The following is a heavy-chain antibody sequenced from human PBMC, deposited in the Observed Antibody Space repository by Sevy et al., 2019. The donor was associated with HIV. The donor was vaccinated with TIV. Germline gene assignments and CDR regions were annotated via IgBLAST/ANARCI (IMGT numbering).Heavy chain of an antibody. CDR3: ASSAYGSGSYYYYGMDV. D-gene: IGHD3-10*01. CDR2: ISSSGSTI. Sequence: GGSLRLSCTASGFTFSDYYMSWIRQAPGKGLEWVSYISSSGSTIYYADSVKGRFTISRDNAKNSLYLQMNSLRAEDTAVYYCASSAYGSGSYYYYGMDVWGQGTAVTVSS. CDR1: GFTFSDYY. J-gene: IGHJ6*02. V-gene: IGHV3-11*01.